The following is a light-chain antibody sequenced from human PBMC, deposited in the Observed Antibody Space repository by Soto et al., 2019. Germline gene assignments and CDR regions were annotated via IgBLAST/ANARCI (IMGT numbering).Light chain of an antibody. CDR2: EVS. Sequence: QSALTQPPSASGSPGQSVTISCTGTSSDVGAYNYVSWYQQHPGKAPKLMIFEVSKRPPGVPDRFSGSKSGYTASLTVSGLQAEDEADYFCSSDAASNNLVFGGGTQLTVL. V-gene: IGLV2-8*01. J-gene: IGLJ3*02. CDR3: SSDAASNNLV. CDR1: SSDVGAYNY.